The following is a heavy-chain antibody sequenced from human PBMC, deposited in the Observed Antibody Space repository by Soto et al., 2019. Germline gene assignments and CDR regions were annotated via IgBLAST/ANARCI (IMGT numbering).Heavy chain of an antibody. CDR3: ARIEFIAATGALGAFDI. V-gene: IGHV3-7*05. D-gene: IGHD6-13*01. Sequence: EVQLVESGGGLVQPGGSLRLSCAASGFTFSNYWMSWVRQAPGKGLEWVATIKQDGSKKYYVDSVNGRFTISRDNAKKSLSLQMNSQRAEDTAVYYCARIEFIAATGALGAFDIWGQGTMVTVSS. CDR1: GFTFSNYW. CDR2: IKQDGSKK. J-gene: IGHJ3*02.